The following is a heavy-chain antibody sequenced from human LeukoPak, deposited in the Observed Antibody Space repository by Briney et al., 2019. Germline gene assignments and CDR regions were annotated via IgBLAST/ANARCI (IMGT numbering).Heavy chain of an antibody. J-gene: IGHJ6*02. Sequence: GGSLRLSCAACGFTFSSYGMHWVRQAPGKGLEWVAVISYDGSNKFYADSVKGRSTIPRDNSKNTLYLQMNSLRAEDTAVYYCAKSGDCSSTSCYSYYYYYYGMDVWGQGTTVTVSS. V-gene: IGHV3-30*18. D-gene: IGHD2-2*01. CDR2: ISYDGSNK. CDR3: AKSGDCSSTSCYSYYYYYYGMDV. CDR1: GFTFSSYG.